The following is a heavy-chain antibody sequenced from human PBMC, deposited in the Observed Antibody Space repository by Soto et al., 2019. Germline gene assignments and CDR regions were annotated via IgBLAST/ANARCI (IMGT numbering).Heavy chain of an antibody. CDR3: AKDLSGSYTFDY. CDR2: ISYDGNNK. CDR1: GFTFSSYA. V-gene: IGHV3-30-3*01. Sequence: QVQLVESGGGVVQPGRSLRLSCAASGFTFSSYAMHWVLQAPGQGLEWVATISYDGNNKYYADSVKGRFTISRDSSKNTLYLQMNSLRAEDTAVYYCAKDLSGSYTFDYWGQGTLVTVSS. D-gene: IGHD2-15*01. J-gene: IGHJ4*02.